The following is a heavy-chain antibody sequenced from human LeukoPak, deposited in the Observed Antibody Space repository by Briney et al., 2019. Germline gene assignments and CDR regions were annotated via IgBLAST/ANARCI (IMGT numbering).Heavy chain of an antibody. Sequence: GGSLRLSCAASGFTLNTYTMHWVRQAPGKGLEWVAVLSYDGTNKYNADSVKGRFTVSRDSSKNTLYLQMNSLRAEDTAVYYCARSQGQLYCSTSSCYYFDYWGRGTLVTASS. J-gene: IGHJ4*02. V-gene: IGHV3-30-3*01. CDR3: ARSQGQLYCSTSSCYYFDY. CDR2: LSYDGTNK. CDR1: GFTLNTYT. D-gene: IGHD2-2*01.